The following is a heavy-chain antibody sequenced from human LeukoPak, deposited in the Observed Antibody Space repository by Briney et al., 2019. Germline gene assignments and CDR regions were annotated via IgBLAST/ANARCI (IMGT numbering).Heavy chain of an antibody. CDR3: ATNSNWNGLDF. Sequence: GGSLRLSCAASGFTFSSYGMHWVRQAPGKGLEWVAVISYDGSNKYYADSVKGRFTISRDNSKNTLYLQMNSPRAEDTAVYYCATNSNWNGLDFWGQGTLVTVSS. J-gene: IGHJ4*02. D-gene: IGHD1-1*01. CDR2: ISYDGSNK. CDR1: GFTFSSYG. V-gene: IGHV3-30*03.